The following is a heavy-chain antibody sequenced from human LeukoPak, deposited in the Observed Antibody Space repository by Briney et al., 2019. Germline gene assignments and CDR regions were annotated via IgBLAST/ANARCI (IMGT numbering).Heavy chain of an antibody. D-gene: IGHD4-23*01. CDR2: IRSKAYGGTT. V-gene: IGHV3-49*04. J-gene: IGHJ4*02. Sequence: GGSLRLSCTASGFTFGDHAMSWVRQAPGKGLEWVGFIRSKAYGGTTEYAASVKGRFTISRDDSKSIAYLQMNSLKTEDTAVYYCTSRPPTTVAPFDYWGQGTLVTVSS. CDR1: GFTFGDHA. CDR3: TSRPPTTVAPFDY.